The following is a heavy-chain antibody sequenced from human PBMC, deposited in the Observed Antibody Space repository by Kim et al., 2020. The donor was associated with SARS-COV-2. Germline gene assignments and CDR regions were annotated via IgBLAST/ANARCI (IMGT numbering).Heavy chain of an antibody. Sequence: SETLSLTCTVSGGTIGSTSFIWGWIRQPPGKELEWIGTISSSGSTSYSPSLKSRVTISADTSKNQFSLRLSSVTAADSAVYYCAKQTPTSGNWYLTYDF. D-gene: IGHD6-13*01. CDR3: AKQTPTSGNWYLTYDF. CDR2: ISSSGST. V-gene: IGHV4-39*01. CDR1: GGTIGSTSFI. J-gene: IGHJ4*01.